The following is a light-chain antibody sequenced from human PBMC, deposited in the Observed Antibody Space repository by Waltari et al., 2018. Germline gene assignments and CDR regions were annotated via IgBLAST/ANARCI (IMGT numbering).Light chain of an antibody. CDR1: TSNIGNYY. J-gene: IGLJ2*01. V-gene: IGLV1-51*01. CDR3: ATWDNSLTDVV. CDR2: DND. Sequence: QSVLTPPPSVSAAPGQKFTISCSGGTSNIGNYYVSWYQHLPGAAPKLLIYDNDKRPSGIPDRFSASKSGTSATLGITGLQIGDEADYYCATWDNSLTDVVFGGGTKLTVL.